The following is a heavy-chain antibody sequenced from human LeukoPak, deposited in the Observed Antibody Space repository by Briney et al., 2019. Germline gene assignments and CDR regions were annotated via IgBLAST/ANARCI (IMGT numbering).Heavy chain of an antibody. CDR3: ARGLAVAGTGY. CDR1: GYSFTSYD. J-gene: IGHJ4*02. V-gene: IGHV1-8*01. Sequence: GASVKVSCKASGYSFTSYDLSWVRQATGQGLEWMGWMNPNSSNTGYAQKFQGRVTMTRDTSISTAYMELTSLTSEDTAIYYCARGLAVAGTGYWGRGTLVTVSS. CDR2: MNPNSSNT. D-gene: IGHD6-19*01.